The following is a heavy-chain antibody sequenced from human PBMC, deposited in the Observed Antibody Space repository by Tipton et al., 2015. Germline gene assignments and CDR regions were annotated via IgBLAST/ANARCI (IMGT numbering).Heavy chain of an antibody. CDR2: ISYTDGA. V-gene: IGHV4-61*01. CDR3: ACQDYDSLTRDYQTVDY. J-gene: IGHJ4*02. D-gene: IGHD3-9*01. CDR1: GGSVTSGSYY. Sequence: TLSLTCTVSGGSVTSGSYYWSWIRQPPGKGLEWIGYISYTDGAHYNPSLKRRVTISLDTSKNQFSLKLTSVTAADTAVYYCACQDYDSLTRDYQTVDYWGQGTLVTVSS.